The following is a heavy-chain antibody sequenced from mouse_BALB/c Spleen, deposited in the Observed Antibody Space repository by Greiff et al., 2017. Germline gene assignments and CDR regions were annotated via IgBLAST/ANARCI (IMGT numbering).Heavy chain of an antibody. CDR1: GYSITSDYA. Sequence: EVQLQESGPGLVKPSQSLSLTCTVTGYSITSDYARNWIRQFPGNKLGWMGYISYSGSTSYNPSLKSRISITRDTSKNQFFLQLNSVTTEDTATYYCARGMSYYFDYWGQGTTLTVSS. CDR2: ISYSGST. V-gene: IGHV3-2*02. J-gene: IGHJ2*01. CDR3: ARGMSYYFDY.